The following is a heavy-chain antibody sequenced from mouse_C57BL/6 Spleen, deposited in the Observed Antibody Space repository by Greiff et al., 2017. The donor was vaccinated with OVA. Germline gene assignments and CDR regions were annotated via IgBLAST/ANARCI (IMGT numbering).Heavy chain of an antibody. D-gene: IGHD1-1*01. CDR1: GFTFSNYW. CDR2: IRLKSDNYAT. CDR3: TGAYGSSPWFAY. Sequence: EVKLEESGGGLVQPGGSMKLSCVASGFTFSNYWMNWVRQSPEKGLEWVAQIRLKSDNYATHYAESVKGRFTISRDDSKSSVYLQMNNLRAEDTVIYYCTGAYGSSPWFAYWGQGTLVTVSA. V-gene: IGHV6-3*01. J-gene: IGHJ3*01.